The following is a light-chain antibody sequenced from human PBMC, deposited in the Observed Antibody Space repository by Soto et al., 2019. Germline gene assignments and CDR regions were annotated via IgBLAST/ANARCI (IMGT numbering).Light chain of an antibody. CDR3: QQYGSSLFT. CDR2: GAS. Sequence: EIVLTQSPGTLSLSPGERATLSCRASQSVSSNYLAWYQQKPGQAPRLLIYGASSRATGIPDRFSGSGSGTDFTLSISRREPEDCAVYYCQQYGSSLFTFGPGTKVDI. CDR1: QSVSSNY. V-gene: IGKV3-20*01. J-gene: IGKJ3*01.